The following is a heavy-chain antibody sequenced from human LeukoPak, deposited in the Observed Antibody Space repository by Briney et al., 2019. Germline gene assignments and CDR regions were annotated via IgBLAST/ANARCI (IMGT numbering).Heavy chain of an antibody. D-gene: IGHD2-2*02. Sequence: GAPLQISCKGSGSIFTSYWICWVRQLPGKVLEWMGIIYPGDSDTRYSPSFQGPVTISADKSNSTAYLQLSSLKASDTAMYYCARIPAGIRPVDYWGQGTLVTVSS. CDR1: GSIFTSYW. CDR3: ARIPAGIRPVDY. CDR2: IYPGDSDT. J-gene: IGHJ4*02. V-gene: IGHV5-51*01.